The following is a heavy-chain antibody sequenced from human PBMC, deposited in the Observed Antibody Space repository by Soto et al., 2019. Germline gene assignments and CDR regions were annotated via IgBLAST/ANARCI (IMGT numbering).Heavy chain of an antibody. J-gene: IGHJ2*01. CDR2: VYYRGNT. D-gene: IGHD3-16*02. Sequence: QVQLQEAGPGLVKPSETLALTCIVSGDSVSKSAYYWGWVRQSPGKGLEWIGSVYYRGNTYFNPSLRSRLSMSVDASNNRISLTLTSVTAADSGTYFCAKHPFNPLVKPYLYFDLRGRGTLVTVSS. CDR1: GDSVSKSAYY. CDR3: AKHPFNPLVKPYLYFDL. V-gene: IGHV4-39*01.